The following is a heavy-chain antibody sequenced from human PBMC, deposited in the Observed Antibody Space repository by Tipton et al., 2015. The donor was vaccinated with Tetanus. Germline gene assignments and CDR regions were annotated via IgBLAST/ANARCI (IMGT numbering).Heavy chain of an antibody. V-gene: IGHV4-59*12. CDR1: GDSIRRSY. Sequence: TLSLTCNVSGDSIRRSYWSWIRQPPGKGLEWIGHIFHSGSTNYNPSLKSRVTISLDTSKNEFSLTLSSVTAADTAVYYCARGTWLYTSTYHRHWLDPWGQGTLVTVSS. CDR2: IFHSGST. CDR3: ARGTWLYTSTYHRHWLDP. J-gene: IGHJ5*02. D-gene: IGHD6-13*01.